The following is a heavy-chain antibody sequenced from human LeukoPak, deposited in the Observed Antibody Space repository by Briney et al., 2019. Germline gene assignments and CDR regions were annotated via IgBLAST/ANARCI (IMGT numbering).Heavy chain of an antibody. Sequence: SVKVSCKASGYTFTSYGISWVRQAPGRGLEWMGWISAYNGNTNYAQKLQGRVTMTTDTSTSTAYMELRSLRSDDTAVYYCARGKWFGELSGYYYYMDVWGKGTTVTISS. CDR1: GYTFTSYG. D-gene: IGHD3-10*01. CDR2: ISAYNGNT. V-gene: IGHV1-18*01. J-gene: IGHJ6*03. CDR3: ARGKWFGELSGYYYYMDV.